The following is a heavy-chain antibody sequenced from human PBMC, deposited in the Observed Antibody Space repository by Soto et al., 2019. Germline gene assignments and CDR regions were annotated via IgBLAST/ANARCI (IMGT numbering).Heavy chain of an antibody. V-gene: IGHV4-31*03. CDR1: GGSISSGGYY. D-gene: IGHD3-22*01. CDR3: ARERYYDSSGYLSGYDY. Sequence: PSATLSITCTVSGGSISSGGYYWSWIRQHAGKGLEWIGYIYYSGSTYYNPSLKSRVTISVDTSKNQFSLKLSSVTAADTAVYYCARERYYDSSGYLSGYDYWGQGTLVTVSS. J-gene: IGHJ4*02. CDR2: IYYSGST.